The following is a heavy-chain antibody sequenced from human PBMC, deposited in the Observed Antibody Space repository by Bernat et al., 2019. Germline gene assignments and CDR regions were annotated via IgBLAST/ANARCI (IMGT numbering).Heavy chain of an antibody. D-gene: IGHD4-17*01. CDR1: GFTFSSYS. CDR2: ISYDGSNE. V-gene: IGHV3-30*18. J-gene: IGHJ4*02. CDR3: AKSVGTTVSPPDY. Sequence: VQLVESGGGLVKPGGSLRLSCAASGFTFSSYSMNWVRQAPGKGLEWVAVISYDGSNEYYADSVKGRFTISRDNSKNTLYLQMNSLRAADTAVYYCAKSVGTTVSPPDYWGQGTLVTVSS.